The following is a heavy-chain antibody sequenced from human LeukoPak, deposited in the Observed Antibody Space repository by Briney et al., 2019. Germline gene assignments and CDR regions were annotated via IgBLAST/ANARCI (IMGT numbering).Heavy chain of an antibody. V-gene: IGHV1-46*01. CDR2: INPSGGST. D-gene: IGHD2-2*01. CDR3: ARVGSRVVVPAAMDDDWFDP. Sequence: ASVKVSCKASGYTFTSYYMHWVRQAPGQGLEWMGIINPSGGSTSYAQKFQGRVTMTRDTSTSTVYMELSSLRSEDTAVYYCARVGSRVVVPAAMDDDWFDPWGQGTLVTVSS. CDR1: GYTFTSYY. J-gene: IGHJ5*02.